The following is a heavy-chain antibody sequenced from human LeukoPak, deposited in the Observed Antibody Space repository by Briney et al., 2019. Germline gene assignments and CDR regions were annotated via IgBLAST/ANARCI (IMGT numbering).Heavy chain of an antibody. CDR2: INPNSGGT. CDR3: ARARRAAAGHFDY. CDR1: GYTFTSYG. Sequence: ASVKVSCKASGYTFTSYGISWVRQAPGQGLEWMGWINPNSGGTNYAQKFQGRVTMTRDTSISTAYMELSRLRSDDTAVYYCARARRAAAGHFDYWGQGTLVTVSP. D-gene: IGHD6-13*01. J-gene: IGHJ4*02. V-gene: IGHV1-2*02.